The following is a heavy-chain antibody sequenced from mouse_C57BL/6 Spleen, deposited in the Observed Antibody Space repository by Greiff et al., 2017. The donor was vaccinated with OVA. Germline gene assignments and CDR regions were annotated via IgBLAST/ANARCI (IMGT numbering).Heavy chain of an antibody. V-gene: IGHV3-6*01. J-gene: IGHJ1*03. D-gene: IGHD1-1*01. CDR3: ARAGYYGSPLYWYFDV. CDR2: ISYDGSN. CDR1: GYSITSGYY. Sequence: EVQRVESGPGLVKPSQSLSLTCSVTGYSITSGYYWNWIRQFPGNKLEWMGYISYDGSNNYNPSLKNRISITRDTSKNQFFLKLNSVTTEDTATYYCARAGYYGSPLYWYFDVWGTGTTVTVSS.